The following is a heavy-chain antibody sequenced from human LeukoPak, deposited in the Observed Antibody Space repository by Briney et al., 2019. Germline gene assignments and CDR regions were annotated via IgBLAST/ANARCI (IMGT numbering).Heavy chain of an antibody. CDR1: GFAFSSYW. CDR2: IDNDGSST. CDR3: ARDAGEIQYYDILTGLLGY. D-gene: IGHD3-9*01. V-gene: IGHV3-74*01. Sequence: GGSLRLSCAASGFAFSSYWMHWVRQAPGKGLVWVSRIDNDGSSTVYADSVKDRFTISRDNAKNTLNLQMNSLRAEDTAVYYCARDAGEIQYYDILTGLLGYWGQGTLVTVSS. J-gene: IGHJ4*02.